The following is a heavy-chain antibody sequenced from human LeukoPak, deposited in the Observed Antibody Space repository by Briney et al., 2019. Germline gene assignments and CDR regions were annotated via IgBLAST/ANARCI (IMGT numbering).Heavy chain of an antibody. CDR1: GFTFSSYS. CDR3: ARDGWFGDYNWFDP. J-gene: IGHJ5*02. V-gene: IGHV3-21*01. CDR2: ISSSSSYI. D-gene: IGHD3-10*01. Sequence: GGSLRLSCAASGFTFSSYSMNWVRQAPGKGLEWVSSISSSSSYIYYADSVKGRFTISRDNAKNSLYLQMNSLRAEDTAVYYCARDGWFGDYNWFDPWGQGTLVTVSS.